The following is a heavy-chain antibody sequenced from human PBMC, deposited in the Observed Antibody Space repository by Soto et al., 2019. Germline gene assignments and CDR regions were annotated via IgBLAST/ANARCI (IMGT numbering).Heavy chain of an antibody. V-gene: IGHV1-8*01. CDR3: ATRAPYYYDSSDTYYFDY. Sequence: ASVKVSCKASGYTLTSYDINWVRQATGQGLEWMGWMNPNSGNTGYAQKFQGRVTMTRNTSISTAYMELSSLRSGDTAVYYCATRAPYYYDSSDTYYFDYWGQGTLATVST. CDR1: GYTLTSYD. CDR2: MNPNSGNT. D-gene: IGHD3-22*01. J-gene: IGHJ4*02.